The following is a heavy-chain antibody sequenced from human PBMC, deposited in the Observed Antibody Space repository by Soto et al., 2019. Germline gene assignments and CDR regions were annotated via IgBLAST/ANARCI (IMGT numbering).Heavy chain of an antibody. CDR3: ARDPTATTPSYFTL. D-gene: IGHD4-17*01. V-gene: IGHV3-66*01. Sequence: EIQLVESGGGLVQPGGSLRLSCVASGLTVNYNYMSWVRQTPGKGLEWVSVIYSGGATYYADSVKGRFTIFRDISNDTLYLQMNSLRADDTAVYYCARDPTATTPSYFTLWGQGTLVTVSS. CDR1: GLTVNYNY. CDR2: IYSGGAT. J-gene: IGHJ4*02.